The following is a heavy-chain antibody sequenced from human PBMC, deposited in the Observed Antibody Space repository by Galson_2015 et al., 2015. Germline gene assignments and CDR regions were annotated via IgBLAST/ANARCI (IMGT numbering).Heavy chain of an antibody. CDR1: GFTFSNYG. J-gene: IGHJ4*02. CDR2: IKQDGSEK. CDR3: ASQTWTGYFDY. D-gene: IGHD3-10*01. V-gene: IGHV3-7*03. Sequence: SLRLSCAASGFTFSNYGMSWVRQALGKGLEWVANIKQDGSEKYYVDSVKGRFTISRDNAKNSLYLQMNSLRAEDTAIYYCASQTWTGYFDYWGQGILVTVSS.